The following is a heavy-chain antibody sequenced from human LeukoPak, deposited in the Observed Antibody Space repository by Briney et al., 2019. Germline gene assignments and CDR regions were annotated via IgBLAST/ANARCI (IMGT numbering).Heavy chain of an antibody. CDR2: IYTSGST. Sequence: SETLSLTCTVSSGSISSGSYYWSWIRQPAGKGLEWIGRIYTSGSTNYNPSLKSRVTISVDTSKNQFSLKLSSVTAADTAVYYCARESDFPGATDYWGQGTLVTVSS. V-gene: IGHV4-61*02. J-gene: IGHJ4*02. CDR1: SGSISSGSYY. D-gene: IGHD1-26*01. CDR3: ARESDFPGATDY.